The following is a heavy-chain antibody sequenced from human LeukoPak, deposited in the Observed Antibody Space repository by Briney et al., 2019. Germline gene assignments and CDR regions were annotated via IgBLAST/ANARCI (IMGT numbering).Heavy chain of an antibody. V-gene: IGHV3-7*01. CDR3: AREGLRFLEWSSYYFDY. J-gene: IGHJ4*02. CDR2: IKQDGSEK. D-gene: IGHD3-3*01. CDR1: GFTFSSYS. Sequence: GGSLRLSCAASGFTFSSYSMNWVRQAPGKGLEWVANIKQDGSEKYYVDSVKGRFSISRDDTKNSLYLQLNSLRAEDTAVYYCAREGLRFLEWSSYYFDYWGLGILVTVSS.